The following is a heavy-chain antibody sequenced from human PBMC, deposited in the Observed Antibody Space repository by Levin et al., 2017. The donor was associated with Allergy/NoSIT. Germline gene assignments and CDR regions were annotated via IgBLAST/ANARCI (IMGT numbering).Heavy chain of an antibody. CDR2: IYHSGST. D-gene: IGHD2-2*01. CDR3: ASCSSTSCYAVQH. J-gene: IGHJ1*01. V-gene: IGHV4-4*02. Sequence: SETLSLTCAVSGGSISSSNWWSWVRQPPGKGLEWIGEIYHSGSTNYNPSLKSRVTISVDKSKNQFSLKLSSVTAADTAVYYCASCSSTSCYAVQHWGQGTLVTVSS. CDR1: GGSISSSNW.